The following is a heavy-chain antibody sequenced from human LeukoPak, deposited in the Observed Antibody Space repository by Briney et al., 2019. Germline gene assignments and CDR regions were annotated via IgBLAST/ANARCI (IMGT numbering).Heavy chain of an antibody. J-gene: IGHJ3*02. CDR2: IYLSGRT. CDR3: ARMQRIAVAGTFMISAFDI. Sequence: PSETLSLTCAVSGGSISSGGYSWSWIRQPPGKGLEWIGYIYLSGRTYYNPSLKSRVTISVDKSKNQFSLKLSSVTAADTAVYYCARMQRIAVAGTFMISAFDIWGQGTMVTVSS. D-gene: IGHD6-19*01. V-gene: IGHV4-30-2*01. CDR1: GGSISSGGYS.